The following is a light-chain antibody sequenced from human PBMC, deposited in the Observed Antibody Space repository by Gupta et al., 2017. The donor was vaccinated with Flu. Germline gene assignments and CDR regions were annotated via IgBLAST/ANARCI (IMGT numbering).Light chain of an antibody. CDR3: QQYASWRT. V-gene: IGKV3-15*01. Sequence: EVVLTQPQVTLSVSPGDRITLLCTASQSVGSNLAWYQQKPGQAPKLIIYTASSRDGGVPARFSGSGSGTEFTLTISSLQSEDSAIYFCQQYASWRTFGQGTKVEIK. J-gene: IGKJ1*01. CDR1: QSVGSN. CDR2: TAS.